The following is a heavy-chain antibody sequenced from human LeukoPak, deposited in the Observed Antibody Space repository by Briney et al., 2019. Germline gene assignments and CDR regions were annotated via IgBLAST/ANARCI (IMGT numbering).Heavy chain of an antibody. V-gene: IGHV1-2*02. Sequence: GASVKVSCKASGYTFTDYFIHWVRQAPGQGLEWMGWINPNSGDINYAQKFQGRVTMPRDTSISTAYMELSRLRSDDTAVYYCARRSLYGDLDYWGQGTLVTVSS. CDR1: GYTFTDYF. J-gene: IGHJ4*02. D-gene: IGHD4-17*01. CDR3: ARRSLYGDLDY. CDR2: INPNSGDI.